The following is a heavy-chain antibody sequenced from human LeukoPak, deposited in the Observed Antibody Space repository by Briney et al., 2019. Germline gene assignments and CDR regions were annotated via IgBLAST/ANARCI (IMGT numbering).Heavy chain of an antibody. CDR1: GGSISSSSYY. CDR2: IYYSGST. CDR3: ASHYDTLTYYFDY. D-gene: IGHD3-9*01. Sequence: PSETLSLTCTVSGGSISSSSYYWGWIRQPPGKGLEWIGSIYYSGSTYYNPSLKSRVTISVDTSKNQFSLKLSSVTAADTAVYYCASHYDTLTYYFDYWGQGTLVTVSS. V-gene: IGHV4-39*01. J-gene: IGHJ4*02.